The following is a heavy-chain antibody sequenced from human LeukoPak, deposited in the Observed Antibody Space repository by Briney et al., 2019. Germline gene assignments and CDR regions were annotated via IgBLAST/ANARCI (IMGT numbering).Heavy chain of an antibody. V-gene: IGHV3-64*01. J-gene: IGHJ4*02. D-gene: IGHD6-25*01. CDR3: AIQIRGYVY. CDR2: ITDNGGTR. Sequence: GGSLRLSCAASGFTFSTFTMHWVRQAPGKGLEYVSGITDNGGTRNYANSVKGRFTISRDNSKNTLYLQMGSLRPDDMAVYYCAIQIRGYVYWGRGTLVTVSS. CDR1: GFTFSTFT.